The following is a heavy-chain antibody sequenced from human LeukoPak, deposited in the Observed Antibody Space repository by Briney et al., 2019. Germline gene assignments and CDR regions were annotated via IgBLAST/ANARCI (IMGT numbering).Heavy chain of an antibody. CDR2: FSGTGEIT. J-gene: IGHJ4*02. CDR3: AKDVVWDDYGDSYFDY. V-gene: IGHV3-23*01. D-gene: IGHD4-17*01. CDR1: GFTFSSYS. Sequence: PGGSLRLSCAASGFTFSSYSMSWVRQAPGKGLEWVSTFSGTGEITYYADSVKGRFTISRDNSKNTLYLQMNSLRAEDTAVYYCAKDVVWDDYGDSYFDYWGQGTLVTVSS.